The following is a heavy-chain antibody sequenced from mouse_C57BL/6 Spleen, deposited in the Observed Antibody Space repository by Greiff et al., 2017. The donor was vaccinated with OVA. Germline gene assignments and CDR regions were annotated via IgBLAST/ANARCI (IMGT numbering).Heavy chain of an antibody. Sequence: VKLQQPGTELVKPGASVKLSCKASGYTFTSYWMHWVKQRPGQGLEWIGNINPSNGGTNYNEKFKSKATLTVDKSSSTAYMQLSSLTSEDSAVYYCARGRGREYYFDYWGQGTTLTVSS. J-gene: IGHJ2*01. CDR1: GYTFTSYW. CDR2: INPSNGGT. CDR3: ARGRGREYYFDY. V-gene: IGHV1-53*01. D-gene: IGHD3-3*01.